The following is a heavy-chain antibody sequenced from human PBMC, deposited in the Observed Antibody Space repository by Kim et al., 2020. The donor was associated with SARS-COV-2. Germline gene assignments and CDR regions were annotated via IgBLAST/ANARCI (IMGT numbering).Heavy chain of an antibody. Sequence: YGQKFQGRVTITADESTSTAYMGLSSLRSEDTAVYYCASANDIAYDAFDIWGQGTMVTVSS. CDR3: ASANDIAYDAFDI. J-gene: IGHJ3*02. V-gene: IGHV1-69*01. D-gene: IGHD5-12*01.